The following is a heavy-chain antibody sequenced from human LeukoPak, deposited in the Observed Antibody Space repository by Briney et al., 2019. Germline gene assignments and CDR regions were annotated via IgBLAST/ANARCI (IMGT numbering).Heavy chain of an antibody. J-gene: IGHJ5*02. CDR1: GYIFSDYH. V-gene: IGHV1-2*02. D-gene: IGHD6-25*01. Sequence: ASVKVSCKASGYIFSDYHMHWVRQVPGQGPEWMGWIHPCSGGTNYAQKFQGRLSMTRDMSISTAYMELNTLTSDDTAVYFCVRDKIAAAGGGAWGQGTLVTVSS. CDR3: VRDKIAAAGGGA. CDR2: IHPCSGGT.